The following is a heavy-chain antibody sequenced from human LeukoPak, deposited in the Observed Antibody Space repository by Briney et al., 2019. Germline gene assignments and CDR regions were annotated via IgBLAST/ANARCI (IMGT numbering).Heavy chain of an antibody. CDR2: INHSGST. J-gene: IGHJ3*02. V-gene: IGHV4-34*01. CDR3: ARVEDYLDAFDI. CDR1: GVSFSGYY. Sequence: SETLSLTCAVYGVSFSGYYWSWIRQPPGEGLEWIGEINHSGSTNYNPSLKSRVTISVDTSKNQFSLKLSSVTAADTAVYYCARVEDYLDAFDIWGQGTMVTVSS. D-gene: IGHD3-16*01.